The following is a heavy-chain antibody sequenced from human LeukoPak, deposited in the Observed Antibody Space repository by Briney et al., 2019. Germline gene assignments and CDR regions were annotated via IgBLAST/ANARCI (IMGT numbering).Heavy chain of an antibody. V-gene: IGHV3-21*01. CDR1: GFTFSSYS. J-gene: IGHJ4*02. CDR3: ARDQGIAAAGWGYYFDY. D-gene: IGHD6-13*01. Sequence: GGSLRLSCAASGFTFSSYSMNWVRQAPGKGLEWVSSISSSSSYIYYADPVKGRFTISRDNAKNSLYLQMNSLRAEDTAVYYCARDQGIAAAGWGYYFDYWGQGTLVTVSS. CDR2: ISSSSSYI.